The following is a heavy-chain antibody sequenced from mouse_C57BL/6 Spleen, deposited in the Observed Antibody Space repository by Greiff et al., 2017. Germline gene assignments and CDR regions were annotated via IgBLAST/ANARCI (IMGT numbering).Heavy chain of an antibody. D-gene: IGHD4-1*02. CDR3: ARGTNWDYFDY. Sequence: QVQLQQPGTELVKPGASVKLSCKASGFTFTSSWMPWVKQRPGQGLEWIGNINPSNGGTNYNEKFKSKATLTVDKSSSTAYMQLSSLTSEDSAVYYCARGTNWDYFDYWGQGTTRTVSS. CDR1: GFTFTSSW. J-gene: IGHJ2*01. CDR2: INPSNGGT. V-gene: IGHV1-53*01.